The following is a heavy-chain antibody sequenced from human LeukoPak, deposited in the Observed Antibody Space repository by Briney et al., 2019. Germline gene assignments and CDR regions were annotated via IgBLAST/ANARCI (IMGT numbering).Heavy chain of an antibody. CDR2: INSDGSTT. CDR1: GFTVSSDW. V-gene: IGHV3-74*01. D-gene: IGHD6-13*01. J-gene: IGHJ3*01. CDR3: ARAIAAAGRSAFDV. Sequence: GGSLRLSCAASGFTVSSDWMHWVRQAPGKGLVWVSRINSDGSTTNYADSVKGRFTISRDNAKNTLYLQMNSLRAEDTAVYYCARAIAAAGRSAFDVWGQGTMVTVSS.